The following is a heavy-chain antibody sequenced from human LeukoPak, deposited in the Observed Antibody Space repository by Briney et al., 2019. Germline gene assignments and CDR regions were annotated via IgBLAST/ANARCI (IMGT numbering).Heavy chain of an antibody. J-gene: IGHJ6*03. CDR3: ARGPLWGSPANYYYMDV. CDR1: GYTFTSYD. CDR2: MNPNSGNT. D-gene: IGHD3-16*01. V-gene: IGHV1-8*03. Sequence: GASVKVSCKASGYTFTSYDINWVRQATGQGLEWMGWMNPNSGNTGYAQKFQGRVTITRNTSISTAYMELSSLRSEDTAVYYCARGPLWGSPANYYYMDVWGKGTTVTASS.